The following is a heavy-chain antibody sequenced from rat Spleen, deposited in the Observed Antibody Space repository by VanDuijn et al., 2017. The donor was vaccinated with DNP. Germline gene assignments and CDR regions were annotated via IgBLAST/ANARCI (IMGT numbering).Heavy chain of an antibody. V-gene: IGHV5-17*01. Sequence: EVQLVESGGGIVQPGRSLKLSCAASGFTLSDYAMDWVRPAPKKGLEWVATITYDGGSTYYRDSVKGRYTISRDNAKSTLYLQMNSLRSEDTATYYCARPAWERPFDYWGQGVMVTVSS. CDR3: ARPAWERPFDY. CDR2: ITYDGGST. D-gene: IGHD5-1*01. CDR1: GFTLSDYA. J-gene: IGHJ2*01.